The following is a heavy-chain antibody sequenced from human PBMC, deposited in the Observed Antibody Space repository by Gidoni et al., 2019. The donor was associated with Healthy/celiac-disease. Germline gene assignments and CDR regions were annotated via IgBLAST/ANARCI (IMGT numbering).Heavy chain of an antibody. Sequence: QVQLQQWGAGLLKPSETLSLTCAIYGGSFGGYYWSWIRQPPGKGLEWIGEFNHSGSTNYIPSLKSRVTISVDTSKNQLSLKLSSVTAADTDVYYCARCGGALAGTDYFDYWCQGTLVTVAS. V-gene: IGHV4-34*01. D-gene: IGHD6-19*01. J-gene: IGHJ4*02. CDR3: ARCGGALAGTDYFDY. CDR1: GGSFGGYY. CDR2: FNHSGST.